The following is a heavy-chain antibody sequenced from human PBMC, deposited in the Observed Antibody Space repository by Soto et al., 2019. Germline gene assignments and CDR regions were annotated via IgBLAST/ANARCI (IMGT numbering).Heavy chain of an antibody. CDR3: ARDVAAAGFDP. D-gene: IGHD6-13*01. CDR1: GGSISSGGYY. J-gene: IGHJ5*02. Sequence: SETLSLTCTVSGGSISSGGYYWSWIRQHPGKGLEWIGYIYYSGSTYYNPSLRSRVTISVDTSKNQFSLKLSSVTAADTAVYYCARDVAAAGFDPWGQGTLVTVSS. V-gene: IGHV4-31*03. CDR2: IYYSGST.